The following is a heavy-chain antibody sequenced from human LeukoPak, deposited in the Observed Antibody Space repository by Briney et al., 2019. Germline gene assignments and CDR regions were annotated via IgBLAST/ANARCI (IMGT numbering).Heavy chain of an antibody. V-gene: IGHV4-34*01. D-gene: IGHD6-19*01. CDR2: INHSGST. CDR3: ARRWQVYYYGMDV. CDR1: GGSFSGYY. Sequence: PSETLSLTCAVYGGSFSGYYWSWIRQPPGKGLEWIGEINHSGSTNYNPSLKSRVTISVDTSKNQFSLKLSSVTAADTAVYYCARRWQVYYYGMDVWGQGTTVTVSS. J-gene: IGHJ6*02.